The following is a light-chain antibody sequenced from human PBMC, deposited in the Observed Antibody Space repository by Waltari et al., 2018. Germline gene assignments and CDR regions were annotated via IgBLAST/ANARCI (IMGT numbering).Light chain of an antibody. CDR3: QQYYSTLLT. CDR2: WAS. CDR1: QSVLYSSNNKNY. V-gene: IGKV4-1*01. Sequence: DIVMTQSPDSLAVSLGERATINCKSSQSVLYSSNNKNYLAWYQQKPGQPPKLRISWASTREAGVPERFSGSGSGTDFALTISSLQAEDVAVYFCQQYYSTLLTFGGGTKVEIK. J-gene: IGKJ4*01.